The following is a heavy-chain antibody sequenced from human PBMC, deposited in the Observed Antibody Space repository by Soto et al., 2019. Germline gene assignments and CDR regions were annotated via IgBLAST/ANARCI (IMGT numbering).Heavy chain of an antibody. Sequence: ASVKVSCKASGYTFISYDINWVRQATGQGLEWMGWMNPNSGNTGYAQKFQGRVTMTRNTSISTAYMELSSLRSEDTAVYYCARGRTYYGSGSYGYWGQGTLVTVSS. V-gene: IGHV1-8*01. CDR3: ARGRTYYGSGSYGY. D-gene: IGHD3-10*01. CDR2: MNPNSGNT. CDR1: GYTFISYD. J-gene: IGHJ4*02.